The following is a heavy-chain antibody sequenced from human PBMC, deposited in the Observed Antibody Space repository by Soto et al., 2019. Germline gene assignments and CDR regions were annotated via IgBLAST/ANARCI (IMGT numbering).Heavy chain of an antibody. D-gene: IGHD3-16*02. CDR1: GFTLYDYT. CDR3: ARDYGLIGRPDY. CDR2: ISCDGSNT. V-gene: IGHV3-43*01. J-gene: IGHJ4*02. Sequence: SLRLSFAASGFTLYDYTLHWVRQAPGEGLEWVSFISCDGSNTYYADSVKGRFTISRDNAKNSLYLQMNSLRAEDTAVYYCARDYGLIGRPDYWGQGTLVTVSS.